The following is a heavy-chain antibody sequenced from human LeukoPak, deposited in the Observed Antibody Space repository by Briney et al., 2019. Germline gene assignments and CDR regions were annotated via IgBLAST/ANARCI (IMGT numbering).Heavy chain of an antibody. Sequence: SVKVSCKASGGTFSSYAISWVRQAPGQGLEWMGRIIPIFGTANYAQKFQGRVTITTDESTSTAYRELSSLRSEDTAVYYCARDRYDILTGYYKDAYFDYWGQGTLVTVSS. CDR2: IIPIFGTA. CDR1: GGTFSSYA. D-gene: IGHD3-9*01. J-gene: IGHJ4*02. V-gene: IGHV1-69*05. CDR3: ARDRYDILTGYYKDAYFDY.